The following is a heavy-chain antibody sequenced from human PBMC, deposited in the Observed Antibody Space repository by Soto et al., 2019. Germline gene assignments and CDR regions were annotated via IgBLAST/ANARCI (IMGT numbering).Heavy chain of an antibody. CDR1: GGSFSGYY. J-gene: IGHJ2*01. D-gene: IGHD3-9*01. V-gene: IGHV4-34*01. Sequence: LSLTCAVYGGSFSGYYWSWIRQPPGKGLEWIGEINHSGSTNYNPSLKSRVTISVDTSKNQFSLKLSSVTAADTAVYYCARGRSVPLGLRPIWYFDLWGRGTLVTVSS. CDR3: ARGRSVPLGLRPIWYFDL. CDR2: INHSGST.